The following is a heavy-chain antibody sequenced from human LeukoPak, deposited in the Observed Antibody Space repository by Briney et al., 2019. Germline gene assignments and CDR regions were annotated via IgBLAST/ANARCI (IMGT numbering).Heavy chain of an antibody. V-gene: IGHV1-18*01. CDR3: ARSAGGSRRYDP. J-gene: IGHJ5*02. CDR1: VYTFTSYG. CDR2: ISAYNGDT. Sequence: ASVNVSCKSSVYTFTSYGISWVRQAPGQGLEWMGWISAYNGDTSYAQNLQGRATMTTDTSTSTAYMELRSLRSDDTAVYYCARSAGGSRRYDPWGQGTLVTVSS. D-gene: IGHD1-26*01.